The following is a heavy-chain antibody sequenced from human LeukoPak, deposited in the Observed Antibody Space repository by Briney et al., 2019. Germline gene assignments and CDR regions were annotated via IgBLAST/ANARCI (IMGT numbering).Heavy chain of an antibody. CDR3: ARHSYTPFDY. Sequence: SGTPSLTCSVSGGSISTYYWSWIRQTPGKGLEWIGYIYHTGDTNYNPSFKSRVTISVDTSKNQFSLRLMSVTAADTAIYYCARHSYTPFDYWGQGSLVTASS. J-gene: IGHJ4*02. CDR2: IYHTGDT. D-gene: IGHD2-2*02. CDR1: GGSISTYY. V-gene: IGHV4-59*08.